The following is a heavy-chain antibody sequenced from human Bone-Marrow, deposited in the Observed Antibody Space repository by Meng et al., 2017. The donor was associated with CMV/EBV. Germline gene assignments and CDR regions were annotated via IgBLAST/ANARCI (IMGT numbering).Heavy chain of an antibody. Sequence: GESLKISCAASGLSFSGYWMSWVRQAPGKGLEWVANIKQEGSEKYYVDSVRGRFTVSRDNAKNSLYLQMNSMRAEDTAVYYCERGGYYDILTGSGIDAFDIWGQGTMVTVSS. CDR1: GLSFSGYW. CDR2: IKQEGSEK. D-gene: IGHD3-9*01. CDR3: ERGGYYDILTGSGIDAFDI. V-gene: IGHV3-7*01. J-gene: IGHJ3*02.